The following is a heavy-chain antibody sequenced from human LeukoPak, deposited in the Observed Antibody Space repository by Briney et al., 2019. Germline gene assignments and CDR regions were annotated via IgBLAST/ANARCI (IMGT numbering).Heavy chain of an antibody. CDR3: AKDTEYDFWSGYYTPAFDY. CDR2: IWYDGSNK. Sequence: PGGSLRLSCAASGFTFSSYEMNWVRQAPGKGLEWVAVIWYDGSNKYYADSVKGRFTISRDNSKNTLYLQMNSLRAEDTAVYYCAKDTEYDFWSGYYTPAFDYWGQGTPVTVSS. CDR1: GFTFSSYE. J-gene: IGHJ4*02. D-gene: IGHD3-3*01. V-gene: IGHV3-33*03.